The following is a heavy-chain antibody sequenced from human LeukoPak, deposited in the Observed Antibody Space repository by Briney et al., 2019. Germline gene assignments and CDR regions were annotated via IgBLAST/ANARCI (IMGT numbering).Heavy chain of an antibody. Sequence: SETLSLTCAVYGGSFSGYYWSWIRQPPGKGLEWIGETNHSGSTNYNPSLKSRVTISVDTSKNQFSLKLSSVTAADTAVYYCARFNVDTAMVLDYWGQGTLVTVSS. V-gene: IGHV4-34*01. CDR2: TNHSGST. D-gene: IGHD5-18*01. CDR1: GGSFSGYY. CDR3: ARFNVDTAMVLDY. J-gene: IGHJ4*02.